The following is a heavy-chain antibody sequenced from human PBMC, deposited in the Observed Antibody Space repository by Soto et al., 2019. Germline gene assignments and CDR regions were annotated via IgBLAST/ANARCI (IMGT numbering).Heavy chain of an antibody. Sequence: QVQLVQSGPEVKKPGASVKVSCKASGYSFSDYGVTWVRQSPGQGLQWMGWISAYNDDRNYAQNFQDRITMTTDTSTSTDYVEHRSLRSGETAVYFCGRARSAAMVTSDYWGQGTLVTVTS. J-gene: IGHJ4*02. CDR2: ISAYNDDR. CDR1: GYSFSDYG. CDR3: GRARSAAMVTSDY. V-gene: IGHV1-18*01. D-gene: IGHD5-18*01.